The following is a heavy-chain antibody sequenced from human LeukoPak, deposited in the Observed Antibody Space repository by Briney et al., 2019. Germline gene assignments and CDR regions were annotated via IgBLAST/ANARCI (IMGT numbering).Heavy chain of an antibody. CDR2: ISSSGGST. J-gene: IGHJ6*03. CDR3: VPRKEWSCYMDV. D-gene: IGHD3-3*01. V-gene: IGHV3-23*01. CDR1: GFTFSSYV. Sequence: GGSLRLSCAASGFTFSSYVMSWVRQAPGKGLEWVSGISSSGGSTYYADSVKGRFTISRDNSKNTLYLQMKSLRAEDTAVYYCVPRKEWSCYMDVWGKGTTVTVSS.